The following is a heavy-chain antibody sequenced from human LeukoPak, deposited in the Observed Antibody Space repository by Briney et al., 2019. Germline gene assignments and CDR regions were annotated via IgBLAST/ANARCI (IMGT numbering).Heavy chain of an antibody. CDR2: IDTDGSST. D-gene: IGHD3-10*01. CDR1: GFTFSSSW. CDR3: ARILQGSGSYGAFDI. Sequence: HPGGSLRLSCAAPGFTFSSSWMHWVRQAPGKGLVWVSRIDTDGSSTNYADSVKGRFTTSRGDGRNSLYLQMNSLRAEDTAIYYCARILQGSGSYGAFDIWGQGTMVTVSS. J-gene: IGHJ3*02. V-gene: IGHV3-74*01.